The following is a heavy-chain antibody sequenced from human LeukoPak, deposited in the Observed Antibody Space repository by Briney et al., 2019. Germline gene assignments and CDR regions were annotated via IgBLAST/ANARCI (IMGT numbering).Heavy chain of an antibody. Sequence: GGSLRLSCAASGFTFSSYSMNWVRQAPGKGLEWVSYISSSSSTIHYADSVKGRFTISRDNAKNSLYLQMNSLRAEDTAVYYCAKPRGGYYFDYWGQGTLVTVSS. D-gene: IGHD3-3*01. CDR2: ISSSSSTI. CDR3: AKPRGGYYFDY. J-gene: IGHJ4*02. V-gene: IGHV3-48*01. CDR1: GFTFSSYS.